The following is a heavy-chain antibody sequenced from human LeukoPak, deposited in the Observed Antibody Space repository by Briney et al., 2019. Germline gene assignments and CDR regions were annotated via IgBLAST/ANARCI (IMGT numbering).Heavy chain of an antibody. CDR2: ISAYNGNT. CDR1: GYTFTSYG. V-gene: IGHV1-18*01. J-gene: IGHJ3*02. D-gene: IGHD3-22*01. CDR3: ARSSYYYDSSGYYPHDAFDI. Sequence: GASVKVSCKASGYTFTSYGISWVRQAPGQGLEWMGWISAYNGNTNYAQKLQGRVTMTTDTSTSTAYMELRSLRSDDTAVYYCARSSYYYDSSGYYPHDAFDIWGQGTMVTVSS.